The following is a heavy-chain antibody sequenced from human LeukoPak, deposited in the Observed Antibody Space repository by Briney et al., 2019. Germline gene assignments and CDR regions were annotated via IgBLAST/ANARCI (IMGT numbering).Heavy chain of an antibody. CDR3: ARDLGGAAAGTVDY. CDR1: GYTFTSYG. D-gene: IGHD6-13*01. V-gene: IGHV1-18*01. J-gene: IGHJ4*02. Sequence: GASVKVSCKAYGYTFTSYGINWLRQAPGQGPEWMGWISAYNGNTKYAQNLQGRVTMTTDTSTSTAYMELSRLRSDDTAVYYCARDLGGAAAGTVDYWGQGTLVTVSS. CDR2: ISAYNGNT.